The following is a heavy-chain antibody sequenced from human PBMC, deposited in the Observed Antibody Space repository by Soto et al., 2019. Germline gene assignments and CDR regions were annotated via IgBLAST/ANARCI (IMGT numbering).Heavy chain of an antibody. CDR1: GFTFSSYW. V-gene: IGHV3-7*05. CDR3: ARRLVATIAYALDI. J-gene: IGHJ3*02. CDR2: IKQDGSEK. D-gene: IGHD5-12*01. Sequence: GGSLRLSCAASGFTFSSYWMSWVRQAPGKGLEWVANIKQDGSEKYYVDSVKGRFTISRDNAKNSLYLQMNSLRAEDTAVYYCARRLVATIAYALDIWGQGTMVTVSS.